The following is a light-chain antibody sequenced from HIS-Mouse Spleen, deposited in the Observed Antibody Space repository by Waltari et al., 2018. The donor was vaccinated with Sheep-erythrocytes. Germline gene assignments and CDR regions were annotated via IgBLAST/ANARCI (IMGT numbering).Light chain of an antibody. CDR1: SSDVGSYNL. Sequence: QSALTQPASVSGSPGQSITISCTGTSSDVGSYNLVSWYQTHPGKAPKLMIYAGSKRPSGVSNRFSGSKSGNTASLTISGLQAEDEADYYCCSYAGSSTWMFGGGTKLTVL. V-gene: IGLV2-23*01. CDR2: AGS. CDR3: CSYAGSSTWM. J-gene: IGLJ3*02.